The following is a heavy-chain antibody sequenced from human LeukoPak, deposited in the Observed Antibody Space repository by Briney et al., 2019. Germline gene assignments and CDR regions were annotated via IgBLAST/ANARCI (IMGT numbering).Heavy chain of an antibody. CDR3: AKGNAVAGNEYFQH. CDR2: ISYDGSNK. J-gene: IGHJ1*01. V-gene: IGHV3-30*18. Sequence: GGSLRLSCAASGFTFSSYGMHWVRQALGKGLEWVAVISYDGSNKYYADSVKGRFTISRDNSKNTLYLQMNSLRAEDTAVYYCAKGNAVAGNEYFQHWGQGTLVTVSS. D-gene: IGHD6-19*01. CDR1: GFTFSSYG.